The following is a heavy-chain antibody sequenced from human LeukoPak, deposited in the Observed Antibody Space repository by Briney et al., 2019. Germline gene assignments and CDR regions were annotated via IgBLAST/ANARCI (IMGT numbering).Heavy chain of an antibody. Sequence: PSETLSLTCAVYGGSFSGYYWSWIRQPPGKGLEWIGEVNHSGSTNYNPSLKSRVTISVDTSKNQFSLKLSSVTAADTAVYYCAREMENYNYYGSGSYYPRSRAYFDYWGQGTLVTVSS. D-gene: IGHD3-10*01. J-gene: IGHJ4*02. CDR3: AREMENYNYYGSGSYYPRSRAYFDY. CDR1: GGSFSGYY. CDR2: VNHSGST. V-gene: IGHV4-34*01.